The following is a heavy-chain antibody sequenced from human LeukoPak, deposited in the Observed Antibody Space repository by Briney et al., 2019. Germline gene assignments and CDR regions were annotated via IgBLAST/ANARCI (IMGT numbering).Heavy chain of an antibody. J-gene: IGHJ4*02. CDR3: ARQYYDILTGYYNFDY. Sequence: ASVKVSCKASGYTFTGYYMHWVRQAPGQGLEWMGWINPNSGGTNYAQKFQGWVTMTRDTSISTDYMELSRLRSDDTAVYYCARQYYDILTGYYNFDYWGQGTLVTVSS. CDR2: INPNSGGT. CDR1: GYTFTGYY. V-gene: IGHV1-2*04. D-gene: IGHD3-9*01.